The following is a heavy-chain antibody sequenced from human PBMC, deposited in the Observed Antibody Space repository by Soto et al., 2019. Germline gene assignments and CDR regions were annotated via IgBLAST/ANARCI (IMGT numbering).Heavy chain of an antibody. CDR1: GFTFSSYS. J-gene: IGHJ5*02. CDR3: ARDSGDYDIRFDP. Sequence: VGSLRLSCAASGFTFSSYSMNWVRQAPGKGLEWVSSISSSSSYIYYADSVKGRFTISRDNAKNSLYLQMNSLRAEDTAVYYCARDSGDYDIRFDPWGQGTLVTVSS. D-gene: IGHD4-17*01. V-gene: IGHV3-21*01. CDR2: ISSSSSYI.